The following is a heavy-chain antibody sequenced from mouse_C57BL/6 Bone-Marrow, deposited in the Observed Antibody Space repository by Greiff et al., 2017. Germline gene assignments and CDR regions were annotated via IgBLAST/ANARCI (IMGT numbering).Heavy chain of an antibody. V-gene: IGHV8-12*01. CDR2: IYWDDDK. CDR3: ARRVDYDDYYAMDY. CDR1: GFSLSTSGMG. D-gene: IGHD2-4*01. J-gene: IGHJ4*01. Sequence: VKLVESGPGILQSSQTLSLTCSFSGFSLSTSGMGVSWIRQPSGKGLEWLAHIYWDDDKRYNPSLKSRLTISKDTSRNQVFLKITSVDTADTATYYCARRVDYDDYYAMDYWGQGTSVTVSS.